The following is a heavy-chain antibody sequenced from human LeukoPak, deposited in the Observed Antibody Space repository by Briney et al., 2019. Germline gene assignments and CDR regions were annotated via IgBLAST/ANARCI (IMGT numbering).Heavy chain of an antibody. CDR1: GFTFSSYS. CDR3: ARDEGYCSSTSCSCFDY. CDR2: ISSSSSTI. Sequence: GGSLRLSCAASGFTFSSYSMHWVRQAPGKGLEWVSYISSSSSTIYYADSVKGRFTISRDNAKNSLYLQTNSLRAEDTAVYYCARDEGYCSSTSCSCFDYWGQGTLVTVSS. V-gene: IGHV3-48*01. D-gene: IGHD2-2*01. J-gene: IGHJ4*02.